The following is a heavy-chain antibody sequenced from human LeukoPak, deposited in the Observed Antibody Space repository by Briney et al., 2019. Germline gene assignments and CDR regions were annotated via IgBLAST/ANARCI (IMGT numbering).Heavy chain of an antibody. CDR1: GLTFSSDG. D-gene: IGHD5-24*01. Sequence: PGRSLRLSCAASGLTFSSDGMHWVRQAPGKGLEWVAVIWYDGSNKFHADSVKGRFTISRDNSKNTLYLQINSLRAEDTAVYYWARDRDGYTNFDYWGQGTLVTVSS. CDR2: IWYDGSNK. J-gene: IGHJ4*02. V-gene: IGHV3-33*01. CDR3: ARDRDGYTNFDY.